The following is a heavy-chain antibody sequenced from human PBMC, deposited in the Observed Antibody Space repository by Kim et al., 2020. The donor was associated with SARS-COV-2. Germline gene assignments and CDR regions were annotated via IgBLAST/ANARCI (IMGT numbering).Heavy chain of an antibody. V-gene: IGHV4-39*01. Sequence: SETLSLTCTVSGGSISSSSYYWGWIRQPPGKGLEWIGSIYYSGSTYYNPSLKSRVTISVDTSKNQFSLKLSSVTAADTAVYYCARLSRNDGWFDPWGQGTLVTVSS. CDR3: ARLSRNDGWFDP. CDR1: GGSISSSSYY. J-gene: IGHJ5*02. CDR2: IYYSGST. D-gene: IGHD1-1*01.